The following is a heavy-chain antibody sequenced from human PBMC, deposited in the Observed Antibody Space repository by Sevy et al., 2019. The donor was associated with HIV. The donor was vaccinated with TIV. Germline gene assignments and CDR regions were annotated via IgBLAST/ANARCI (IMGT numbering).Heavy chain of an antibody. CDR3: AKDRVQYYDILTGPSSMDV. V-gene: IGHV3-23*01. Sequence: GGSLRLSCAASGFTFSSYAMNWVRQAPGKGLEWVSAISGSGGSTYFADSVKGRFTISRDNSKNTLYLQMNSLRVEDMAVYYCAKDRVQYYDILTGPSSMDVWGQGTTVTVP. D-gene: IGHD3-9*01. J-gene: IGHJ6*02. CDR1: GFTFSSYA. CDR2: ISGSGGST.